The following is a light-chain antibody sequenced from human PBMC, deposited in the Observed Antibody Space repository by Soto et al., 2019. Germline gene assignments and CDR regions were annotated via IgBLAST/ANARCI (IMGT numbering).Light chain of an antibody. Sequence: QSALTQPPSVSGSPGQSVTISCTGTSSDVGSDNRVSGYQQPLGTAPKLMIYEVSTRPSGVPDRFSWSKSGNTASLTISGLQAEDEADYYCSLYTSSSTYVFGTGTKLTVL. CDR3: SLYTSSSTYV. V-gene: IGLV2-18*01. CDR2: EVS. J-gene: IGLJ1*01. CDR1: SSDVGSDNR.